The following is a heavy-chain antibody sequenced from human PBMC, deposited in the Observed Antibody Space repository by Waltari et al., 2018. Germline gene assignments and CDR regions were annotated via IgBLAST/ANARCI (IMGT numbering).Heavy chain of an antibody. Sequence: QVQLQQWGAGLLKTSETLSLTCTVYGGSFRGSHWSGIRQAPGKGLEGIGEINHIGNTKYSPPLQSRVTISVDPSKNHCSLNLNSVTAADTAVYYCAGVPLGKAEFDYWGQGTLVTVSS. V-gene: IGHV4-34*01. CDR1: GGSFRGSH. CDR2: INHIGNT. D-gene: IGHD6-6*01. J-gene: IGHJ4*02. CDR3: AGVPLGKAEFDY.